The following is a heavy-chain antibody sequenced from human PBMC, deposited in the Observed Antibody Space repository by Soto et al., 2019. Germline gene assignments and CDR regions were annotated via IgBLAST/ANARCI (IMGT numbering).Heavy chain of an antibody. V-gene: IGHV3-23*01. J-gene: IGHJ4*02. CDR2: IHGGGNSA. Sequence: EVQLLESGGDLVQPGRSLRLSCAASGFTFSGYAMSWVSQAPGKGLEWVSVIHGGGNSAYYADSGKGRFTISRDNSKNTLYMQISSLRGEDTAVYYCAKHRARVTTSWHFDYWGQGTLVTVSS. D-gene: IGHD4-17*01. CDR3: AKHRARVTTSWHFDY. CDR1: GFTFSGYA.